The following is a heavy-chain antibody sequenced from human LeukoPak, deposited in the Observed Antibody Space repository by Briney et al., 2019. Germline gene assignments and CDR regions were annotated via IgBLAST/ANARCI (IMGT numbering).Heavy chain of an antibody. CDR3: AKEGGYRYLPPYYYYMDV. CDR1: GFTFSSYA. V-gene: IGHV3-23*01. D-gene: IGHD5-18*01. CDR2: ISGSGGST. J-gene: IGHJ6*03. Sequence: GGSLRLSCAASGFTFSSYAMSWVRQAPGKGLEWVSAISGSGGSTYSADSVKGRFTISRDNSKNTLYLQMNSLRAEDTAVYYCAKEGGYRYLPPYYYYMDVWGKGTTVTVSS.